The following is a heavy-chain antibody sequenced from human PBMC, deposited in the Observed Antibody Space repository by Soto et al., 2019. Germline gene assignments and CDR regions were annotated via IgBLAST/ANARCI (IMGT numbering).Heavy chain of an antibody. CDR2: ISGGGGST. CDR3: ASDYYGMDV. Sequence: VQLLESGGGLVQPGGSLRLSCAASEFTFSNYAMNWVRQAPGKGLEWVSAISGGGGSTNYADSVKGRFTISRDDSKNTLYLQINSLRAEDTAVYFCASDYYGMDVWGQGTTVTV. J-gene: IGHJ6*02. V-gene: IGHV3-23*01. CDR1: EFTFSNYA.